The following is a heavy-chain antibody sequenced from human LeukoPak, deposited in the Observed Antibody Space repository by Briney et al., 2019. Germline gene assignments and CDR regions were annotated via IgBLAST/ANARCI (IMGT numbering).Heavy chain of an antibody. J-gene: IGHJ4*02. D-gene: IGHD6-13*01. CDR2: IYYSGST. V-gene: IGHV4-39*01. CDR3: ARPGIAAAAPFDY. CDR1: GGSISSSSYY. Sequence: SETLSLICTVSGGSISSSSYYWGWIRQPPGKGLEWIGSIYYSGSTYYNPSLKSRVTISVDTSKNQFSLKLSSVTAADTAVYYCARPGIAAAAPFDYWGQGTLVTVSS.